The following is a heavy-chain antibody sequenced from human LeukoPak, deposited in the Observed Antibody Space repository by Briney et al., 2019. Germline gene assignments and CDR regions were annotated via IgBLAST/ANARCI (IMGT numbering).Heavy chain of an antibody. CDR1: GFTFSSYS. J-gene: IGHJ4*02. Sequence: GGSLRLSCAASGFTFSSYSMNWVRQAPGKGLEWVSAISGSGGSTYYADSVKGRFTISRDNSKNTLYLQMNSLRAEDTAVYYCAKGGGYYNDYWGQGTLVTVSS. V-gene: IGHV3-23*01. CDR2: ISGSGGST. D-gene: IGHD3-22*01. CDR3: AKGGGYYNDY.